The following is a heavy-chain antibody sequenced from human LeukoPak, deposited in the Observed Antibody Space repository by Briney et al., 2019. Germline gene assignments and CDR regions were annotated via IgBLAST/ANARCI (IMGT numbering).Heavy chain of an antibody. Sequence: GGSLRLSCAASGFIFSNYAMAWVRQAPGKGLEWVSVISASSGTTFYADSVRGRFTVSRDNSKSTLYLQMNSLTAEDTAVYFCAKDPGGFVVTPIRYFQHWGQGTLVTVSS. J-gene: IGHJ1*01. V-gene: IGHV3-23*01. CDR2: ISASSGTT. D-gene: IGHD2-15*01. CDR3: AKDPGGFVVTPIRYFQH. CDR1: GFIFSNYA.